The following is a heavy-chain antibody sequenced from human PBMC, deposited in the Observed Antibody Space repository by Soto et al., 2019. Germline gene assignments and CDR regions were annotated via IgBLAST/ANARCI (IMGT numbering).Heavy chain of an antibody. V-gene: IGHV3-21*01. CDR1: GLSFSNYN. CDR2: ISSSSSYI. D-gene: IGHD2-15*01. Sequence: GGSLRLSCAAYGLSFSNYNINWGRQAPGTGLEWVSYISSSSSYIYYADPVKGRFTISRDNAKNSLYLQMNSLRAEDTALYYCARSGYCSGSSCYSDYWGLGTLVTVSS. J-gene: IGHJ4*02. CDR3: ARSGYCSGSSCYSDY.